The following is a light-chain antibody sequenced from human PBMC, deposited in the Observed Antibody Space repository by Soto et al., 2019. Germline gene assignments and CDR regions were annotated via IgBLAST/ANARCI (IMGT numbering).Light chain of an antibody. CDR3: AAWDDSLNGLV. J-gene: IGLJ1*01. V-gene: IGLV1-44*01. Sequence: QPVLTQPPSASGTPGQRVTISCSGSSSNIGSNFVYWYQQFPGTAPKLLIYRNNQRPSGVPDRFSGSKSGTSGSLAISGLQSEDEADYYCAAWDDSLNGLVFGTGTKVTVL. CDR2: RNN. CDR1: SSNIGSNF.